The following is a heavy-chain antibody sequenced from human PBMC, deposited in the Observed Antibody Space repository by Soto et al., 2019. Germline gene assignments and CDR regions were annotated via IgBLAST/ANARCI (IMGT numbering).Heavy chain of an antibody. CDR2: MNPNSGNT. CDR1: GYTLTSYD. V-gene: IGHV1-8*01. D-gene: IGHD5-12*01. CDR3: ARAGDSGYDYGEGGYYGMDV. J-gene: IGHJ6*02. Sequence: ASVKVSCKASGYTLTSYDINWVRQATGQGLEWMGWMNPNSGNTGYAQKFQGRVTMTRNTSISTAYMELSSLRSEDTAVYYCARAGDSGYDYGEGGYYGMDVWGQGTTVTVSS.